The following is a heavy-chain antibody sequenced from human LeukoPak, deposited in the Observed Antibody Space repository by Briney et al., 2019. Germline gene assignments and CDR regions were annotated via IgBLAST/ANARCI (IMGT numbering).Heavy chain of an antibody. Sequence: GGSLRLSCAASGFTFSSYWMSWVRQAPGKGLEWVVNIKQDGSEKYYVDSVKGRFTISRDNAKNSLYLQMNSLRAEDTAVYYCARDLAYDFWSGYYDYWGQGTLVTASS. CDR2: IKQDGSEK. V-gene: IGHV3-7*01. J-gene: IGHJ4*02. D-gene: IGHD3-3*01. CDR1: GFTFSSYW. CDR3: ARDLAYDFWSGYYDY.